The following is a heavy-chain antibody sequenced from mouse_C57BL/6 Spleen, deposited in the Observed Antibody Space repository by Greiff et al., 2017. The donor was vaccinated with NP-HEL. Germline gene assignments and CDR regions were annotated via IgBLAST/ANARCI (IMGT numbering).Heavy chain of an antibody. CDR1: GYTFTSYW. CDR2: IDPADSYT. J-gene: IGHJ1*03. CDR3: ESARGCDYDGEYFDV. D-gene: IGHD2-4*01. Sequence: QVQLQQPGAELVMPGASVKLSCKASGYTFTSYWMHWVKQRPGQGLEWIGEIDPADSYTNYNQKFKGKSTLTVDKSSSTAYMQLSSLTSEDAAVYYYESARGCDYDGEYFDVWGTGTTVTVSS. V-gene: IGHV1-69*01.